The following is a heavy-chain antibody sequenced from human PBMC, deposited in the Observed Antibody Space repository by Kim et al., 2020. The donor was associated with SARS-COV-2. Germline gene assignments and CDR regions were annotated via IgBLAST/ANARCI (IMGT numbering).Heavy chain of an antibody. CDR2: VDHSGTT. J-gene: IGHJ5*02. V-gene: IGHV4-4*02. CDR1: SSRW. Sequence: SSRWWSWVRQPPGKGLEWIGEVDHSGTTSYNVSLKNRVSILVDKSKNQFSLRLTSVSAADTAVYYCARGVSSAWTLRAWFDPWGQGTLVTVS. CDR3: ARGVSSAWTLRAWFDP. D-gene: IGHD3-22*01.